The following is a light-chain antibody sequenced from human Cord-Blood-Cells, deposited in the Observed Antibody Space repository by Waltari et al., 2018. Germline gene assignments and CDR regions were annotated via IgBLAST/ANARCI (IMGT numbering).Light chain of an antibody. V-gene: IGKV1-13*02. J-gene: IGKJ5*01. CDR2: DAS. Sequence: AIQLTPSPSSLSASVRDRVTLTCRASQGISSALAWYQQKPGKAPKLLIYDASSLESGVPSRFSGSGSGTDFTLTISSLQPEDFATYYCQQFNSYPITFGQGTRLEIK. CDR3: QQFNSYPIT. CDR1: QGISSA.